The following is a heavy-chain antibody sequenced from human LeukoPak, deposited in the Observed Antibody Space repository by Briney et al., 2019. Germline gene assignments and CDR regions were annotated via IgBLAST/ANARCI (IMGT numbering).Heavy chain of an antibody. D-gene: IGHD3-22*01. CDR2: IIPIFGTA. V-gene: IGHV1-69*05. CDR1: GGTFSSYA. CDR3: ARDLDYDSSGSDAFDI. Sequence: GSSVKVSCKASGGTFSSYAISWVRQAPGQGLEWMGRIIPIFGTANYAQKFQGIVTITTDESTSTAYMELSSLRSEDTAVYYCARDLDYDSSGSDAFDIWGQGTMVTVSS. J-gene: IGHJ3*02.